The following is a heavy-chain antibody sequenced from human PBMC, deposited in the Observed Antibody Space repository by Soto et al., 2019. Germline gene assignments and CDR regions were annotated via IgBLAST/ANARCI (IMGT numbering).Heavy chain of an antibody. V-gene: IGHV3-33*01. CDR1: EFTFSSYG. Sequence: PGGSLRLSCAASEFTFSSYGMHWVRQAPGKGLEWVAVIWYDGSNKYYADSVKGRFTISRDNSKNTLYLQMNSLRAEDTAVYYCATAKLLLPWLFDYWGQGTLVTVSS. J-gene: IGHJ4*02. CDR3: ATAKLLLPWLFDY. CDR2: IWYDGSNK. D-gene: IGHD2-15*01.